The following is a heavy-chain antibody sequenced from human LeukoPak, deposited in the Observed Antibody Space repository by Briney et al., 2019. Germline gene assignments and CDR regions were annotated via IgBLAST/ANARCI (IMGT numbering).Heavy chain of an antibody. D-gene: IGHD3-22*01. CDR2: IYYSGST. CDR3: ARINYDSSGYYPYYYYGMDV. Sequence: KSSETLSLTCTVSGGSISSYYWSWIRQPPGKGLEWIGYIYYSGSTNYNPSLKSRVTISVDTSKNQFSLKLSSVTAADTAVYYCARINYDSSGYYPYYYYGMDVWGQGTTVTVSS. J-gene: IGHJ6*02. V-gene: IGHV4-59*01. CDR1: GGSISSYY.